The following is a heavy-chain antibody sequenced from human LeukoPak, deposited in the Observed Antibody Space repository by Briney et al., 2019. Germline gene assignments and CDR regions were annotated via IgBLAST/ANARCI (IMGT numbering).Heavy chain of an antibody. CDR3: AKDNSYDSSGYYSSDAFDI. D-gene: IGHD3-22*01. CDR2: IRYDGSNK. J-gene: IGHJ3*02. Sequence: GGSLRLSSAASGFTFSSYGMHWVRQAPGKGLEWVAFIRYDGSNKYYADSVKGRFTISRDNSKNTLYLQMNRLRAEDTAVYYCAKDNSYDSSGYYSSDAFDIWGQGTMVTVSS. CDR1: GFTFSSYG. V-gene: IGHV3-30*02.